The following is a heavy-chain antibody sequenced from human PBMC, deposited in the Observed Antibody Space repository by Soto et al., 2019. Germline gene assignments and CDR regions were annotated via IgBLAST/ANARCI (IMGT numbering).Heavy chain of an antibody. J-gene: IGHJ5*02. CDR2: INAGNGNT. D-gene: IGHD3-10*01. CDR3: ARDNLLWFGELGGMLDP. Sequence: QVQLVQSGAEVKKPGASVKVSCKASGYTFTSYAMHWVHQTPGQRLEWMGWINAGNGNTKYSQKFQGRVTITRDTSASTAYMELSSLRSEDTAVYYCARDNLLWFGELGGMLDPWGQGTLVTVSS. V-gene: IGHV1-3*01. CDR1: GYTFTSYA.